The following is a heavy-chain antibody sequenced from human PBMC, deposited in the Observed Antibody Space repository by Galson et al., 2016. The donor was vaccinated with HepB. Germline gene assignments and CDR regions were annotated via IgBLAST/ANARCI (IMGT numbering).Heavy chain of an antibody. CDR2: ISSSSRTI. CDR3: AREGGFDWFIDY. CDR1: GFTVSSNY. Sequence: SLRLSCAASGFTVSSNYMNWVRQAPGKGLEWVSYISSSSRTIYYADSVKGRFTISRDNAENSLYLQMNSLRDEDTAVYYCAREGGFDWFIDYGGQGTLVTVSS. V-gene: IGHV3-48*02. D-gene: IGHD3-9*01. J-gene: IGHJ4*02.